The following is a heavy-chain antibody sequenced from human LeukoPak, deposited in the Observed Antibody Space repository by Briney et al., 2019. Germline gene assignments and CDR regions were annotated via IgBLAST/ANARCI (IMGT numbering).Heavy chain of an antibody. CDR3: AKDRRLAATTLEH. CDR1: GFTFSSYS. J-gene: IGHJ1*01. D-gene: IGHD2-15*01. CDR2: ISSSSSYI. Sequence: GGSLRLSCAASGFTFSSYSMNWVRQAPGKGLEWVSSISSSSSYIYYADSVKGRFTISRDNAKNSLYLQMNSLRAEDTAIYFCAKDRRLAATTLEHWGQGTLVTVSS. V-gene: IGHV3-21*04.